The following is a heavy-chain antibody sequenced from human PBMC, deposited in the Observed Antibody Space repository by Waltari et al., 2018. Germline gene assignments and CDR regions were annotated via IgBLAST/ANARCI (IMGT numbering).Heavy chain of an antibody. CDR2: IYYRGST. CDR3: ARLSYHIVTGYGWFDP. J-gene: IGHJ5*02. Sequence: QLRLQESGPGLVKPSETLSLTCSVSGGSISSDSYYWGWIRHFPGKGLEWIGNIYYRGSTYYNPSLKSRVTISVDTSKNQFSLKLSSVTAADTAVYYCARLSYHIVTGYGWFDPWGLGTLVTVSS. V-gene: IGHV4-39*01. D-gene: IGHD3-9*01. CDR1: GGSISSDSYY.